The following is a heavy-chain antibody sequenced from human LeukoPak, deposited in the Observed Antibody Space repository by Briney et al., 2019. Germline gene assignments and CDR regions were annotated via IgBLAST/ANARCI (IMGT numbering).Heavy chain of an antibody. CDR1: GGTFSSYA. Sequence: SVKVSCKASGGTFSSYAISWVRQAPGQGLEWMGRIITIFGTANYAQKFQGRVTMTTDESTSTAYMELSSLRSEDTAVYYCARDKRSSWTYWTWGGAYYFDYWGQGTLVTVSS. CDR2: IITIFGTA. CDR3: ARDKRSSWTYWTWGGAYYFDY. D-gene: IGHD6-13*01. J-gene: IGHJ4*02. V-gene: IGHV1-69*05.